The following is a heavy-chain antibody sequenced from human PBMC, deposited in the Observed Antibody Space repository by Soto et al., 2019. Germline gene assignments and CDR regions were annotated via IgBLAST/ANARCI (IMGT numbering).Heavy chain of an antibody. V-gene: IGHV4-59*01. Sequence: SETLSLTCTVSGGSISSYYWSWIRQPPGKGLEWIGYIYYSGSTNYNPSLKSRVTISVDTSKNQFSLKLSSVTAADTAVYYCARERMGLDYFDSSGYTDAFDIWGPGTMVTV. CDR2: IYYSGST. D-gene: IGHD3-22*01. CDR3: ARERMGLDYFDSSGYTDAFDI. J-gene: IGHJ3*02. CDR1: GGSISSYY.